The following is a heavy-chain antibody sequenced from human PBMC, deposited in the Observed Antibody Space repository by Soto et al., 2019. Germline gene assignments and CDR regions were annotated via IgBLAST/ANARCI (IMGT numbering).Heavy chain of an antibody. CDR3: AREMYSSSSRYYYYYYGMHV. CDR2: IIPIFGTA. V-gene: IGHV1-69*01. J-gene: IGHJ6*02. Sequence: QVQLVQSGAEVKKPGSSVKVSCKASGGTFSSYAISWVRQAPGPGLEWMGGIIPIFGTAYYAQNVQGSVTITADESTSTAYMELSSLRSEDTAVYYCAREMYSSSSRYYYYYYGMHVWGQGATVTVSS. D-gene: IGHD6-6*01. CDR1: GGTFSSYA.